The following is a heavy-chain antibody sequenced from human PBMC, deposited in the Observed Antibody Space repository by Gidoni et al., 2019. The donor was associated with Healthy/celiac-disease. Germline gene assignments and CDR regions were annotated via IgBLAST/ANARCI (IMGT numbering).Heavy chain of an antibody. V-gene: IGHV3-33*08. CDR2: IWYDGSNN. D-gene: IGHD2-15*01. CDR3: AREGNRVGYFYY. CDR1: GFNFSSYG. Sequence: QVQLVESGGGVVQPGRSLRLSCAASGFNFSSYGMHWVRQAPGKGLEWVAVIWYDGSNNYYAASVKGRFTISRDNSKTTLYLQMNSLRAEDTAVYYCAREGNRVGYFYYWGQGTLVTVSS. J-gene: IGHJ4*02.